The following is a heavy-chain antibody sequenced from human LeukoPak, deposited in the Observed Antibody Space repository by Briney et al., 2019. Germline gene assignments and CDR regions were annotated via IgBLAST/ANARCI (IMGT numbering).Heavy chain of an antibody. J-gene: IGHJ4*02. V-gene: IGHV3-20*04. CDR1: GFTFDDYG. Sequence: PGGSLRLSCAASGFTFDDYGMSWVRQAPGKGLEWVSGINWNGGGTGYADSVKGRFTISRDNAKNSLYLQMNSLRAEDTALYYRARAKYYYDSSGYCDWGQGTLVTVSS. CDR3: ARAKYYYDSSGYCD. D-gene: IGHD3-22*01. CDR2: INWNGGGT.